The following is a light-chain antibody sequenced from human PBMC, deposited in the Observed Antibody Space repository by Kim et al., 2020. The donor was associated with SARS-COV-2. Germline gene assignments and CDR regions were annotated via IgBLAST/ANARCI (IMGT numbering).Light chain of an antibody. CDR2: KAS. Sequence: ASLGDRVTITCRASQSINSWLAWYQQKPGKAPKVLIYKASSLESGVPSRFSGSGSGTEFTLTISSLQPDDFATYYCQQYKSDSRTFGQGTKVDIK. CDR1: QSINSW. CDR3: QQYKSDSRT. J-gene: IGKJ1*01. V-gene: IGKV1-5*03.